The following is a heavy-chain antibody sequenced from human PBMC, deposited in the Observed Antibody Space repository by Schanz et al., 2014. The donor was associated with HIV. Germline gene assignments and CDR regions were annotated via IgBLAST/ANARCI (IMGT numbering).Heavy chain of an antibody. D-gene: IGHD3-10*01. Sequence: QVRLHQWGAGLLKPSETLSLTCAVYGVSLSGYYWSWVRQPPGKGLEWIGEIYYSGSTNYKPSLKSGAPISIAPSKNQSSRRLSSLPAADTAVYYCAKSGGDASYYYVSGSYSTGWLDPWGQGALVTVSS. CDR1: GVSLSGYY. CDR3: AKSGGDASYYYVSGSYSTGWLDP. J-gene: IGHJ5*02. V-gene: IGHV4-34*01. CDR2: IYYSGST.